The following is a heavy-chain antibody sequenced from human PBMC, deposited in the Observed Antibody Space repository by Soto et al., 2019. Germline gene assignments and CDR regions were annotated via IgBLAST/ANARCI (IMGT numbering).Heavy chain of an antibody. CDR2: IKYDGSEK. Sequence: PGSALRLSSESSDFNFSSYWMSWVLLAPGRGLEWMANIKYDGSEKYYVDSVKGRLTISRYNAKNSLYLQMTSLRAEDTAMHSWASIPHKDGRPDYWTQVTLV. CDR3: ASIPHKDGRPDY. V-gene: IGHV3-7*03. D-gene: IGHD2-15*01. J-gene: IGHJ4*02. CDR1: DFNFSSYW.